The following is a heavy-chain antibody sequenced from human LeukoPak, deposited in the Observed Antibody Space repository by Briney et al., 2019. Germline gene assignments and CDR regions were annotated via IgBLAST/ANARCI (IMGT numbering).Heavy chain of an antibody. CDR3: ARDRGLDY. CDR2: IYSGGST. D-gene: IGHD1-26*01. V-gene: IGHV3-66*01. Sequence: GGSLRLSCATSGFTFTDYYMNWVRQAPGKGLEWVSVIYSGGSTYYADSVKGRFTISRDNSKNTLYLQMSSLRAEDTAVYYCARDRGLDYWGQGTLVTVSS. CDR1: GFTFTDYY. J-gene: IGHJ4*02.